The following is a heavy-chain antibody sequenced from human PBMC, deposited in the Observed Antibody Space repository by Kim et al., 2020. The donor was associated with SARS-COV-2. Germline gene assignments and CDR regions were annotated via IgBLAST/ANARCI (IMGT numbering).Heavy chain of an antibody. CDR3: ASAYSGTLYGMDV. V-gene: IGHV4-39*07. Sequence: SETLSLTCTVSGGSISSSSYYWGWIRQPPGKGLEWIGSLYYSGSTYYNPSLKSRVTISVDTSKNQFSLKLSSVTAADTAVYYCASAYSGTLYGMDVWGQGATVTVSS. CDR1: GGSISSSSYY. D-gene: IGHD1-26*01. CDR2: LYYSGST. J-gene: IGHJ6*02.